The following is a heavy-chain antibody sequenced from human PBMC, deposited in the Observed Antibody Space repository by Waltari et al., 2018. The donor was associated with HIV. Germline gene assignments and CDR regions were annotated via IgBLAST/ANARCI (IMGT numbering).Heavy chain of an antibody. V-gene: IGHV4-61*02. CDR3: ARALDYYESGSFPWWFFDL. D-gene: IGHD3-10*01. CDR1: SGSITSGSYF. CDR2: VYTSGNT. J-gene: IGHJ2*01. Sequence: QVLLQESGPGRVKPSQTLSLTCTVSSGSITSGSYFWTWIRQPAGKGLEWVGRVYTSGNTNYNPSLKNRVTISVDTSRNQFSLRLSSMAAADTAVYYCARALDYYESGSFPWWFFDLWGRGSLVTVSS.